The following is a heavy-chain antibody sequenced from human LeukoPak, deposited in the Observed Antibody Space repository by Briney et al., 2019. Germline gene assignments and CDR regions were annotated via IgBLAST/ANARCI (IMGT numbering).Heavy chain of an antibody. D-gene: IGHD6-25*01. CDR1: GGSISSHY. CDR2: IYFSGYT. V-gene: IGHV4-59*11. J-gene: IGHJ6*03. Sequence: SETLSLTCTVSGGSISSHYWSWIRQPPGKGLEWIGYIYFSGYTNYNPSLKSRVTISVDTSKNQFSLKLSSVTAAVTAVYYCARNERRAQKDTYYYYHYYMDVWGKGTTVTVSS. CDR3: ARNERRAQKDTYYYYHYYMDV.